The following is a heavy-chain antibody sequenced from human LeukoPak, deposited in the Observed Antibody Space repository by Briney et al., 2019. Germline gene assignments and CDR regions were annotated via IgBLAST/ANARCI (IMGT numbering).Heavy chain of an antibody. D-gene: IGHD2-21*02. CDR1: GFTFSSYA. CDR3: ARTCGGDCYAPDY. Sequence: GGSLRLSCAASGFTFSSYAMSWVRQAPGKGLEWVSVISGSGGSTYYADSVKGRFTISRDNSKNTLYLQMNSLRAEDTAVYYCARTCGGDCYAPDYWGQGTLVTVSS. J-gene: IGHJ4*02. V-gene: IGHV3-23*01. CDR2: ISGSGGST.